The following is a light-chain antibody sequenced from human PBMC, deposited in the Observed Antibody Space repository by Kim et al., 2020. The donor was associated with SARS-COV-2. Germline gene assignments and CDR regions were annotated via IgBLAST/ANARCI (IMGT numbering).Light chain of an antibody. V-gene: IGKV1-27*01. J-gene: IGKJ1*01. Sequence: DIQMTQSPSSLSASVGDRVTITCRASQDISNYLAWFQRKPGKAPKLLIYAASALQPGVPSRFSGSGSGTDFTLTVTSLQPEDVATYYCQKWDSAPWTFGQGTKVDIK. CDR1: QDISNY. CDR3: QKWDSAPWT. CDR2: AAS.